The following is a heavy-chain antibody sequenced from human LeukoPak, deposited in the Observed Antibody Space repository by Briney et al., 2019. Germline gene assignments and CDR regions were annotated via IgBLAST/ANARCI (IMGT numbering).Heavy chain of an antibody. CDR3: ARSYCSGGSCFPTSFQH. V-gene: IGHV3-53*01. CDR1: GFTLSSNY. CDR2: IYNGGNT. J-gene: IGHJ1*01. D-gene: IGHD2-15*01. Sequence: GGSLRLSCAASGFTLSSNYMSWVRPAPGKGREWVSVIYNGGNTYYADSVKGRFTISRDNSKNMPYLQMNSLRAEDTAVYYCARSYCSGGSCFPTSFQHWGQGTLVTVSS.